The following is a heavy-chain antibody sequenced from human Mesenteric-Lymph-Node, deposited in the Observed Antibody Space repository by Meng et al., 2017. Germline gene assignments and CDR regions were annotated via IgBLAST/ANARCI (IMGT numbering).Heavy chain of an antibody. Sequence: GCVPGLGRLSGTRSLTGAVSGGSISSGGFDGSWIRQHQGKGLEWVGYIYYSGSTYYNPSLRSRVAISIDTSKNQFSLKLTSVTAADTAVYFCARTNYGDYNWFDPWGQGTLVTVSS. D-gene: IGHD4-17*01. CDR2: IYYSGST. CDR1: GGSISSGGFD. J-gene: IGHJ5*02. V-gene: IGHV4-31*11. CDR3: ARTNYGDYNWFDP.